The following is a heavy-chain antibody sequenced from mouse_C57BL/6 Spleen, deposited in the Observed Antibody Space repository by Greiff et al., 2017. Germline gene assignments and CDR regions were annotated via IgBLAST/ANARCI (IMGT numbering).Heavy chain of an antibody. V-gene: IGHV1-82*01. CDR1: GYAFSSSW. D-gene: IGHD2-2*01. Sequence: VQLQESGPELVKPGASVKISCKASGYAFSSSWMNWVQQRPGKGLEWIGRIYPGDGDTNYNGKFKGKATLTADNSSSTAYMQLSSLTSEDSAVYFCERVVTTSYFDYWGQGTTLTVSS. J-gene: IGHJ2*01. CDR2: IYPGDGDT. CDR3: ERVVTTSYFDY.